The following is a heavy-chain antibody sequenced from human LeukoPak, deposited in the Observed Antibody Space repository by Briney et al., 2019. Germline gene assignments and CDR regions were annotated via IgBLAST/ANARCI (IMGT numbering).Heavy chain of an antibody. J-gene: IGHJ5*02. D-gene: IGHD6-13*01. CDR1: GYSFTSYW. Sequence: GESLKISCKGSGYSFTSYWIGWVRQMPGKGLEWMGIIYPGDSDTRYSPSFQGHVTISADKSISTAYLQWSSLKASDTAMYYCARHEMRSSSWYWFDPWGQGTLVTVSS. CDR3: ARHEMRSSSWYWFDP. CDR2: IYPGDSDT. V-gene: IGHV5-51*01.